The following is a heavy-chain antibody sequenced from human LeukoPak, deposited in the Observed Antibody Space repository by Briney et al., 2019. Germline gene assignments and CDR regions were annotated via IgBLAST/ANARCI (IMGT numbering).Heavy chain of an antibody. CDR2: IRSKAYGGTT. Sequence: GGSLRLSCAASGLTFSDYYMSWVRQAPGKGLEWVGFIRSKAYGGTTEYAASVKGGFTISRDDSKSIAYLQMNSLKTEDTAVYYCTSGVVIIGRPEDYWGQGTLVTVSS. V-gene: IGHV3-49*04. D-gene: IGHD3-3*01. CDR1: GLTFSDYY. J-gene: IGHJ4*02. CDR3: TSGVVIIGRPEDY.